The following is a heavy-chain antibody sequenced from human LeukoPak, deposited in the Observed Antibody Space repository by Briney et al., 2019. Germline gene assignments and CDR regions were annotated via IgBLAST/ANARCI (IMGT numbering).Heavy chain of an antibody. D-gene: IGHD6-19*01. J-gene: IGHJ4*02. CDR3: ARQVAGSNQVDY. V-gene: IGHV4-39*01. CDR1: GGSLSDSNYF. CDR2: LLYTGVT. Sequence: SSETLSLTCTVSGGSLSDSNYFWAWIRQPPGKGLEWIGSLLYTGVTYYNPSLKSRVTISVDTSKNQFSLKLSSVTAPDTAVYYCARQVAGSNQVDYWGQGTLVTVSS.